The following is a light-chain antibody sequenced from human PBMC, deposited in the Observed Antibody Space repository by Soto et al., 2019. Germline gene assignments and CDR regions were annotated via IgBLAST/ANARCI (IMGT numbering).Light chain of an antibody. Sequence: QSVLTQPRSVSGSPGQSVTISCTGTSSDVGGYNYVSWYQHHPGKAPKLMIYDVSKRPSGVPDRFSGSKSGNTASLTISGLQAEDEADYYCCSYAGSYTYVFGTGTKLTV. CDR2: DVS. J-gene: IGLJ1*01. V-gene: IGLV2-11*01. CDR3: CSYAGSYTYV. CDR1: SSDVGGYNY.